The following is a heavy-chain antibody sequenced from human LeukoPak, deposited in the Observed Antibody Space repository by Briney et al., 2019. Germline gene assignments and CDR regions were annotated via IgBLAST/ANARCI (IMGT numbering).Heavy chain of an antibody. V-gene: IGHV1-18*01. CDR3: ARGAVDTAMATLFDY. J-gene: IGHJ4*02. D-gene: IGHD5-18*01. CDR1: GYTFTSYG. CDR2: ISAYNGNT. Sequence: GASVKVSCKASGYTFTSYGISWVRQAPGQGLEWMGWISAYNGNTNYAQKLQGRVTMTTDTSTSTAYMELRSLRSDDTAVYYCARGAVDTAMATLFDYWGQGTLVTVSS.